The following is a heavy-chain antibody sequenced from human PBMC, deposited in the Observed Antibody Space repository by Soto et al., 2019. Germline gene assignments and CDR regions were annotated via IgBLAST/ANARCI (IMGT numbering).Heavy chain of an antibody. V-gene: IGHV4-59*08. D-gene: IGHD3-9*01. J-gene: IGHJ4*02. Sequence: TSETLSLTCTVSGGPISNYYWSWIRQPPGKGLEWIGYKFYSGSTNYNPSLKSRVTISVDTSKNQFSLKLSSVTAADTAVYFCARHSPDFDWLSQFDYWGQGALVTVSS. CDR2: KFYSGST. CDR3: ARHSPDFDWLSQFDY. CDR1: GGPISNYY.